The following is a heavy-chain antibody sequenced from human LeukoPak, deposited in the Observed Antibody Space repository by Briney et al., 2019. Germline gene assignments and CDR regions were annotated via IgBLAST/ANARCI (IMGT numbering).Heavy chain of an antibody. CDR3: ARDYDFWSGDYYFDY. V-gene: IGHV1-3*01. D-gene: IGHD3-3*01. Sequence: GASVKVSCKASGYTFISYAMHWVRQAPGQRLEWMGWINAGNGNTKYSQKFQGGVTIARDTSASTAYMELSSLRSEDTAVYYCARDYDFWSGDYYFDYWGQGTLVTVSS. J-gene: IGHJ4*02. CDR2: INAGNGNT. CDR1: GYTFISYA.